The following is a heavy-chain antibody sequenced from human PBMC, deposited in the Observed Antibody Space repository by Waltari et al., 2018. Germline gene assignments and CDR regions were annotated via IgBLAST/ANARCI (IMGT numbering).Heavy chain of an antibody. J-gene: IGHJ4*02. D-gene: IGHD1-26*01. CDR1: GGTFTSYD. V-gene: IGHV1-8*03. CDR2: MNPNSGNT. Sequence: QVQLVQSGAEVKKPGSSVKVSCKASGGTFTSYDINWVRQATGQGLEWMGWMNPNSGNTGYAQKFQGRVTITRNTSISTAYMELSSLRSEDTAVYYCATPLHTGGYFDYWGQGTLVTVSS. CDR3: ATPLHTGGYFDY.